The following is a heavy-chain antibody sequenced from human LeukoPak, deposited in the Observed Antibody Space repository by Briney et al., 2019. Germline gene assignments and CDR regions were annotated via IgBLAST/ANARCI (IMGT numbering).Heavy chain of an antibody. CDR1: GGSISSYY. V-gene: IGHV4-59*01. J-gene: IGHJ1*01. D-gene: IGHD1-26*01. Sequence: SETLSLTCTVSGGSISSYYWSWIRQPPGKGLEWVGYIYYRGSITYNPSLKSRVTISLDTSRNQFSLKLSFVTAADTAVYYCARDGWVGVNTHFQHWGQGTLVIVSS. CDR3: ARDGWVGVNTHFQH. CDR2: IYYRGSI.